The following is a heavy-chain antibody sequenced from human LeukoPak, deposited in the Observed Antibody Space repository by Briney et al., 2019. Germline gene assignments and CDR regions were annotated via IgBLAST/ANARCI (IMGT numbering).Heavy chain of an antibody. CDR2: INHSGST. Sequence: SETLSLTCAVYGGSFSGYYWSWIRQPPGKGLEWIGEINHSGSTNYNPSLKSRVTISVDTSKNQFSLKLSSVTAADAAVYYCARHRTQYDYADSWGQGTLVTVSS. V-gene: IGHV4-34*01. J-gene: IGHJ4*02. CDR3: ARHRTQYDYADS. D-gene: IGHD1-14*01. CDR1: GGSFSGYY.